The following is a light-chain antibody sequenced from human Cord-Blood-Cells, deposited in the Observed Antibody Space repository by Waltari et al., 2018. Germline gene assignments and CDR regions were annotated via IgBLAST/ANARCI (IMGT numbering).Light chain of an antibody. J-gene: IGLJ1*01. Sequence: QSALTQPPSASGSPGQSVTISCTGTSSDVGGYNYVSWYQQHPGKAPKLMIYEVSKRPSGVPDRFSGSKSGNTASLPVSGLQAEYEADYYCSSYAGSNNFVFGTGTKVTVL. CDR3: SSYAGSNNFV. CDR2: EVS. V-gene: IGLV2-8*01. CDR1: SSDVGGYNY.